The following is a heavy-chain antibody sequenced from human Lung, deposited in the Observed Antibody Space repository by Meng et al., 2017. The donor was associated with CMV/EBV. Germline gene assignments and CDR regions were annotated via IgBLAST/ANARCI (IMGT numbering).Heavy chain of an antibody. V-gene: IGHV4-31*02. CDR2: FYDRGYR. Sequence: QVQQSGAGPGKGGASQTVSLTSTGCGCCNSRGRCYRNWTGQQLGKGLGWLAYFYDRGYRQYNPCSKSRATISVDTTKYLFPLNLTSVTAAVAALYYGARGSYLAVEGWGLGTLVTVSS. CDR1: GCCNSRGRCY. J-gene: IGHJ4*02. CDR3: ARGSYLAVEG. D-gene: IGHD2-21*01.